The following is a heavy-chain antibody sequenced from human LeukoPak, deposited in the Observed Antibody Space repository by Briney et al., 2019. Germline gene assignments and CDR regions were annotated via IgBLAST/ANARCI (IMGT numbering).Heavy chain of an antibody. CDR3: ARGAVRTHGMDV. J-gene: IGHJ6*02. CDR1: GYTFTSYD. Sequence: SVKVSCKASGYTFTSYDINWVRQATGQEREWWGGKNPNIGLTGLAPKFQGRLTMSTDTPLSTAYMELSSLTSEDTAVYYCARGAVRTHGMDVWGQGTTVTVSS. CDR2: KNPNIGLT. V-gene: IGHV1-8*01. D-gene: IGHD1-14*01.